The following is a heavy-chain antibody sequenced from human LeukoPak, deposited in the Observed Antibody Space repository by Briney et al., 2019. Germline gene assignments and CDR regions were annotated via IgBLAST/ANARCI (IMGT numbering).Heavy chain of an antibody. V-gene: IGHV3-7*01. CDR2: IKQDGSDK. J-gene: IGHJ3*02. D-gene: IGHD1-14*01. CDR3: SGDEVWTFDI. Sequence: PGGSLRLSCAASGFSFSTRWMSWFRQALGKGLEWVALIKQDGSDKHYVDSVKGRFTISRDNAKNSLYLQMNSLRADDTAVYYCSGDEVWTFDIWGQGTKVTVSS. CDR1: GFSFSTRW.